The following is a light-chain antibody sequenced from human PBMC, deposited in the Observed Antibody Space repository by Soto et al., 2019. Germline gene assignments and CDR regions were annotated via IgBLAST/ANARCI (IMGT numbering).Light chain of an antibody. Sequence: EIVLTQSPATLSLSPGERAILSCRASQSVSTFLAWFQQKPGQPPRLLIYNASNRTTGIPARFSGSGSGTDFTLTISRLEPEDFAVYYCQQYGDSPETFGQGTKVDIK. CDR3: QQYGDSPET. J-gene: IGKJ1*01. CDR1: QSVSTF. CDR2: NAS. V-gene: IGKV3-11*01.